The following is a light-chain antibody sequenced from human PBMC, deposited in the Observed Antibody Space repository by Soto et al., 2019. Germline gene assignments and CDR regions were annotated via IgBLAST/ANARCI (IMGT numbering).Light chain of an antibody. Sequence: DIVMPQSPLSLPFTPGEPASISCRSSQSLLHSNGYNYLDWYLQKPGQSPQLLIYLGSNRASGVPDRFSGSGSGTDFTLKISRVEAEDVGVYYCMQALQTLLTFGGGTKVEIK. CDR2: LGS. V-gene: IGKV2-28*01. CDR1: QSLLHSNGYNY. J-gene: IGKJ4*01. CDR3: MQALQTLLT.